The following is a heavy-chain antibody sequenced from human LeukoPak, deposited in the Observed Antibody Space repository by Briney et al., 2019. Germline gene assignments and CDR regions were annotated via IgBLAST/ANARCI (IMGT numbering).Heavy chain of an antibody. Sequence: ASVKVSCKASEYTFTSYDINWVRQATGQGLEWMGWMNPNSGNTVYAQKFHGRVTMTRDTSISTAYMELSSLRSEDTAMYYCARKNYCSGGSCYSRGWFDPWGQGTLVTVSS. CDR3: ARKNYCSGGSCYSRGWFDP. CDR2: MNPNSGNT. CDR1: EYTFTSYD. J-gene: IGHJ5*02. V-gene: IGHV1-8*01. D-gene: IGHD2-15*01.